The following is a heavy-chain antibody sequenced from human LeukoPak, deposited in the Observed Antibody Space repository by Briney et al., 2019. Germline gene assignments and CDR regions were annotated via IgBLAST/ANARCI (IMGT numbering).Heavy chain of an antibody. CDR3: AKDRWGGVFDI. V-gene: IGHV3-48*02. J-gene: IGHJ3*02. D-gene: IGHD3-16*01. Sequence: PGGSLRLSCAASGFTFSSYNMNWVRRAPGKGLEWVSYISSSGSTAYYADSVKGRFTISRGNARNSLYLQGSSLRDEDTAIYYCAKDRWGGVFDIWGQGTMVTVSS. CDR1: GFTFSSYN. CDR2: ISSSGSTA.